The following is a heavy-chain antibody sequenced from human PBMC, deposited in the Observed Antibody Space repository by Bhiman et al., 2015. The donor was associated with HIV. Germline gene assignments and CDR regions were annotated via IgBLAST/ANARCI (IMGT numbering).Heavy chain of an antibody. J-gene: IGHJ6*03. Sequence: EVQLMESGGGLVKPGGSLRLSCAASGFTFSSYTMNWVRQAPGKGLEWLSFITGASTSIYYADSVKGRFTISRDNAKNSLYLQMNSLRAEDTAIYYCARGRRSSEGSSWYFYYYYMDVWGKGTTVTVS. CDR1: GFTFSSYT. CDR2: ITGASTSI. CDR3: ARGRRSSEGSSWYFYYYYMDV. V-gene: IGHV3-21*03. D-gene: IGHD6-13*01.